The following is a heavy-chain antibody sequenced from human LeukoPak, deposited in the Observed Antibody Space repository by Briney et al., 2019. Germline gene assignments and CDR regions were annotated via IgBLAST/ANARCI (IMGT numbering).Heavy chain of an antibody. D-gene: IGHD5-18*01. V-gene: IGHV3-30*18. CDR3: AKDKSGGYSYGGFDY. Sequence: GGSLRLSYAASGFTFSSYGMHWVRQAPGKGLEWVAVISYDGSNKYYADSVKGRFTISRDNSNNTLYLQMNSLRAEDTAVYYCAKDKSGGYSYGGFDYWGQGTLVTVSS. J-gene: IGHJ4*02. CDR2: ISYDGSNK. CDR1: GFTFSSYG.